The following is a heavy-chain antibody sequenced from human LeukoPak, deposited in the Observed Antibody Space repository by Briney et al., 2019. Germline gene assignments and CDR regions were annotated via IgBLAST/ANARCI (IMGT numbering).Heavy chain of an antibody. V-gene: IGHV3-30-3*01. CDR1: GFTFSSYA. Sequence: PGGSLRLSCAASGFTFSSYAMHWVRQAPGKGLEWVAVISYDGSNKYYADSVKGRFTISRDNSKNTLYLQMSSLRAEDTAVYYCARALTPDDAFDIWGQGTMVTVSS. D-gene: IGHD1-14*01. J-gene: IGHJ3*02. CDR2: ISYDGSNK. CDR3: ARALTPDDAFDI.